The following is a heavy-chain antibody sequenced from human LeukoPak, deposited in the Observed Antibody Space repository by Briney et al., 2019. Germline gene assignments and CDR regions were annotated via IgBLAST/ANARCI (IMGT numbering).Heavy chain of an antibody. Sequence: PSETLSLTCIVSGGSINSYYWSWIRQPPGKGLEWIGYISYSGSTNYNPSLKSRVTISEDTSKNQFYLKLSSVTAADTAVYSCASGGSYGSGAFHIWGQGTMVTVSS. CDR1: GGSINSYY. CDR3: ASGGSYGSGAFHI. J-gene: IGHJ3*02. CDR2: ISYSGST. V-gene: IGHV4-59*01. D-gene: IGHD3-10*01.